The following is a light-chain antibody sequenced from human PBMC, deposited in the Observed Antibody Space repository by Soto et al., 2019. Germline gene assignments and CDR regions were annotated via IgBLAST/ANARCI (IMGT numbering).Light chain of an antibody. CDR1: QSVSSSY. V-gene: IGKV3-20*01. Sequence: EIVFTQSPGTLSLSPGERATLYCRASQSVSSSYLAWYQQNPGQAPRLLIYGASSRDTGIPDRFSGSGSGTDVPLTISRLEPEDFAVYYCQQYGSSKLTFGGGTKEEIK. CDR2: GAS. J-gene: IGKJ4*01. CDR3: QQYGSSKLT.